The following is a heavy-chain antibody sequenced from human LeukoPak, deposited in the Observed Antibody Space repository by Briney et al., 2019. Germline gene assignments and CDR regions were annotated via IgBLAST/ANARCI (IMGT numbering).Heavy chain of an antibody. CDR1: GGSVSSYY. CDR3: ARVEMGSEVSCCFADV. J-gene: IGHJ6*04. D-gene: IGHD2-2*01. CDR2: IHNSGIT. Sequence: KPSETLSLTCTVPGGSVSSYYWSWVRQPAGKGLEWIGRIHNSGITDYNPSLKSRVNMSVDTSKNQFSLKLSSVTAADTAVYYCARVEMGSEVSCCFADVWGKGTTVTVSS. V-gene: IGHV4-4*07.